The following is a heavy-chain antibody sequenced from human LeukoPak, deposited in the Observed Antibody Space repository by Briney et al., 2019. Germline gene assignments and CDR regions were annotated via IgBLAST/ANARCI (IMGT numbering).Heavy chain of an antibody. D-gene: IGHD2-21*01. J-gene: IGHJ4*02. V-gene: IGHV4-31*03. CDR3: ARTPEVGIVDY. Sequence: SQTLSLTCTVSGGSISSGGYYWSWIRQHPGKGLEWIGYIYYSGSTYYNPSLKSRVTISVGTSKNQFSLKLSSVTAADTAVYYCARTPEVGIVDYWGQGTLVTVSS. CDR2: IYYSGST. CDR1: GGSISSGGYY.